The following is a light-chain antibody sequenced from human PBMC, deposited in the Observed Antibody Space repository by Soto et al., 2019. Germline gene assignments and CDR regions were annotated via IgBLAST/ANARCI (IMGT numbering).Light chain of an antibody. CDR1: QSISSW. V-gene: IGKV1-5*01. CDR2: DAS. J-gene: IGKJ1*01. CDR3: QQYNSYSQT. Sequence: DIQMTQSPSTLSASVGDRVTITCRASQSISSWLAWYQQKPGKAPKLLIYDASSLESGVPSRFSGSGSWTEFTLSISGLQPDDFATYYCQQYNSYSQTFGQGTKVDIK.